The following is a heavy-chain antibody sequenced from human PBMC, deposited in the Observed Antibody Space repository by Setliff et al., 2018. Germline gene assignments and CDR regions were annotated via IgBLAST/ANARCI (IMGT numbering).Heavy chain of an antibody. CDR1: GFTFSDYY. V-gene: IGHV3-11*04. CDR3: ARKLISITEPIGIFDI. J-gene: IGHJ3*02. Sequence: GGSLRLSCTASGFTFSDYYMNWIRLAPGKGLEWVSLISRGGNTIYYADSVKGRFTISRDNAKNSLYLQMNDLRAEDTAVYYCARKLISITEPIGIFDIWGPGTMVTVSS. D-gene: IGHD1-20*01. CDR2: ISRGGNTI.